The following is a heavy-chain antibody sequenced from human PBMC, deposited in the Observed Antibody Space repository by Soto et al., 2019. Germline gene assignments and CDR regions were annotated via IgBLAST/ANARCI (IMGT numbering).Heavy chain of an antibody. Sequence: QVQLQESGPGLVKPSQTLSLTCTVSGGSISSGGYDWSWIRQHPGKGLEWIGYIYYSGSAYHNPSLKRRVTISVDTSKNQFSLRLSSVTAADTAVYYCARDAGGWYQLLAPWFEPLGQGTLGPGSS. CDR1: GGSISSGGYD. V-gene: IGHV4-31*03. CDR3: ARDAGGWYQLLAPWFEP. J-gene: IGHJ5*02. D-gene: IGHD2-2*01. CDR2: IYYSGSA.